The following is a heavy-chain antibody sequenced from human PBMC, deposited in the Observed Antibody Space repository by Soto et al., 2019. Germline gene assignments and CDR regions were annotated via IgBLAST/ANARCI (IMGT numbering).Heavy chain of an antibody. D-gene: IGHD5-18*01. Sequence: QVQLVESGGGVVQPGRSLRLSCAASGFTFSTYGMHWVRQAPGKGLEWVAVISYDGSNKYYADSVKGRVTTSRDNSKNTLYLQMSSLRAEDTAVYYCAKGFSYSVIDYWGQGTLVTVSS. CDR3: AKGFSYSVIDY. CDR1: GFTFSTYG. J-gene: IGHJ4*02. V-gene: IGHV3-30*18. CDR2: ISYDGSNK.